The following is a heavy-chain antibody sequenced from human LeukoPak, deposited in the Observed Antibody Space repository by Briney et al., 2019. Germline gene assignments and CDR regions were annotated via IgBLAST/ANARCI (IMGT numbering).Heavy chain of an antibody. CDR2: ISGDGVTT. J-gene: IGHJ4*02. V-gene: IGHV3-23*01. D-gene: IGHD2-2*01. CDR3: AKDRDIVVVPAALEF. Sequence: TGGSLTLSCVVSGFTFSNYAMSWVRQAPWKGLEWVSAISGDGVTTYYADSVKGRFTISRDNSKNTLYLQMNSLRAQDTAVYYCAKDRDIVVVPAALEFWGQGTLVTVSS. CDR1: GFTFSNYA.